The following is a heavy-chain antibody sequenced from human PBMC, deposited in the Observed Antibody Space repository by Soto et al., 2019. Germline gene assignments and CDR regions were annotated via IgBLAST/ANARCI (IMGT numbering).Heavy chain of an antibody. J-gene: IGHJ6*02. D-gene: IGHD2-21*02. CDR1: GGSISSGGYY. Sequence: SETLSLTCTVSGGSISSGGYYWSWIRQHPGKGLEWIGYIYYSGSTYYNPSLKSRVNISVDTSKNQFSLKLSSVTAADTAVYYCAISNCGGDCYSTYYYGMDVWGQGTTVTVSS. CDR2: IYYSGST. V-gene: IGHV4-31*03. CDR3: AISNCGGDCYSTYYYGMDV.